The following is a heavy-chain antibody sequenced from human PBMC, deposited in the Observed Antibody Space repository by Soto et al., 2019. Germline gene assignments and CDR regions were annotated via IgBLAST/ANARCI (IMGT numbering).Heavy chain of an antibody. Sequence: EVQLVESGGGLVRPGGSLRLSCAASGFTFSRYSMNWVRQAPGKGLEWVSSISSTTNNIYYADSMKGRFTVSRDNAKNSVYLDMNSLSAEDTAVYYCARESEDLTSNFDCWGQGTLVTVSS. J-gene: IGHJ4*02. D-gene: IGHD2-15*01. V-gene: IGHV3-21*01. CDR3: ARESEDLTSNFDC. CDR1: GFTFSRYS. CDR2: ISSTTNNI.